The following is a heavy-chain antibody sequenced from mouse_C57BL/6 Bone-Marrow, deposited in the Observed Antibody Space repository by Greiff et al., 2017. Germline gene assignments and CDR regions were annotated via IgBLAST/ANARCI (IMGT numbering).Heavy chain of an antibody. CDR1: GFTFSSYA. Sequence: EVQVVESGGGLVKPGGSLKLSCAASGFTFSSYAMSWVRQTPEKRLEWVATISDGGSYTYYPDNVQGRFTISRDNAKNNLYLQMSHLKSEDTAMYYCAREGTTIVRRIFAYWGQGTLVTVSA. D-gene: IGHD2-5*01. V-gene: IGHV5-4*01. J-gene: IGHJ3*01. CDR2: ISDGGSYT. CDR3: AREGTTIVRRIFAY.